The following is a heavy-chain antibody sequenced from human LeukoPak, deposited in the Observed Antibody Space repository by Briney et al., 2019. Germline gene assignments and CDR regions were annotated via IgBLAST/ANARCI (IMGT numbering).Heavy chain of an antibody. D-gene: IGHD3-22*01. V-gene: IGHV5-51*01. J-gene: IGHJ5*02. Sequence: GESLKISCKGSGYSFTSYWIGWVRQMPGKGLEWMGIIYPGDSDTRYSPSFQGQVTISADKSISTAYLQWSSLKASDTAMYYCARATYYYDSSGYRSPIDPWGHGTLVTVSS. CDR2: IYPGDSDT. CDR3: ARATYYYDSSGYRSPIDP. CDR1: GYSFTSYW.